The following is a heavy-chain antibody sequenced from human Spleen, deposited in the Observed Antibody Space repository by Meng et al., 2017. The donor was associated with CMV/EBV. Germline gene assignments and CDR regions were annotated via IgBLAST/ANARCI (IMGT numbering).Heavy chain of an antibody. J-gene: IGHJ4*02. CDR3: ARGLRYCSSTSCSLFDY. CDR1: TCSSDA. D-gene: IGHD2-2*01. V-gene: IGHV1-69*05. CDR2: IIPIFGTA. Sequence: TCSSDAISWVRQAPGQGLEWMGGIIPIFGTANYAQKFQGRVTITTDESTSTAYMELSSLRSEDTAVYYCARGLRYCSSTSCSLFDYWGQGTLVTVSS.